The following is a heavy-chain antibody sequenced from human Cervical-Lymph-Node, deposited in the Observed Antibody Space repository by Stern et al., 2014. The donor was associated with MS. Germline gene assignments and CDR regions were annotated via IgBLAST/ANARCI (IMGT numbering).Heavy chain of an antibody. V-gene: IGHV3-74*01. CDR1: GFTFSSYW. Sequence: EVQLVESGGGLVQPGGSLRLSCAASGFTFSSYWMHWVRQAPGKGLVWVSRINSDGSSTSYADSVKGRFTISRDNAKNTLYLQMNSLRAEDTAVYYCAREKQQLVQGGDYYYYYGMDVWGQGTTVTVSS. D-gene: IGHD6-13*01. CDR2: INSDGSST. J-gene: IGHJ6*02. CDR3: AREKQQLVQGGDYYYYYGMDV.